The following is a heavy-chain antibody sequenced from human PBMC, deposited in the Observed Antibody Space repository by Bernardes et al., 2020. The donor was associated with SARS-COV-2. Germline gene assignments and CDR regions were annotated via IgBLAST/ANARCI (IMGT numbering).Heavy chain of an antibody. Sequence: SETLSLTCSVSGGSLNSGGYYWAWIRKHPGRGLEWIGHIHYSGGIFYNPSLRSRLTISVDRSENQFSLELTSMTAADTGVYFCARIRSYDSGGYYYGSVDPWGRGTRVTVSS. CDR1: GGSLNSGGYY. CDR2: IHYSGGI. D-gene: IGHD3-22*01. CDR3: ARIRSYDSGGYYYGSVDP. V-gene: IGHV4-31*03. J-gene: IGHJ5*02.